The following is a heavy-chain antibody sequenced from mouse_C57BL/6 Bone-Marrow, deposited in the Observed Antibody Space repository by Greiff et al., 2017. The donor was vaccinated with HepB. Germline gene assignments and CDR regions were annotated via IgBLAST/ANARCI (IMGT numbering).Heavy chain of an antibody. Sequence: QVQLQQSGPGLVQPSQSLSITCTVSGFSLTSYGVHWVRQSPGKGLEWLGVIWSGGSTDYNAAFISRLSISKDNSKSQVFFKMNSLQADDTAIYYCARNYRITTVVATKYFDVWGTGTTVTVSS. D-gene: IGHD1-1*01. V-gene: IGHV2-2*01. CDR2: IWSGGST. CDR3: ARNYRITTVVATKYFDV. J-gene: IGHJ1*03. CDR1: GFSLTSYG.